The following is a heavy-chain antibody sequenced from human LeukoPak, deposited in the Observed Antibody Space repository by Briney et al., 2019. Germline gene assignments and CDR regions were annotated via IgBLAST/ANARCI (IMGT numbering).Heavy chain of an antibody. J-gene: IGHJ4*01. CDR1: GFTFSSYW. V-gene: IGHV3-74*01. D-gene: IGHD6-19*01. CDR2: INSDGSST. CDR3: ARAISGWYNY. Sequence: SGSHRLSCAASGFTFSSYWMHWVRQAPGKGLVWVSRINSDGSSTNYADSVKGRFTISRDNAKNTLYLQMNSLSAEDTAVYYCARAISGWYNYWGHVTMVTVSS.